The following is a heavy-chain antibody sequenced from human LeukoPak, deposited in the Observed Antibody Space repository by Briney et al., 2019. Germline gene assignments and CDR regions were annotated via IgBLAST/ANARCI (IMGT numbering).Heavy chain of an antibody. CDR3: AREYSSSSGKALDY. J-gene: IGHJ4*02. Sequence: GGSLRLSCAASGLTFSSYSMNWVRQAPGKGLEWVSYISSSSSTIYYADSVKGRFTISRDNAKNSLHLQMNTLRDEDTAVYYCAREYSSSSGKALDYWGQGTLVTVSS. D-gene: IGHD6-6*01. CDR2: ISSSSSTI. V-gene: IGHV3-48*02. CDR1: GLTFSSYS.